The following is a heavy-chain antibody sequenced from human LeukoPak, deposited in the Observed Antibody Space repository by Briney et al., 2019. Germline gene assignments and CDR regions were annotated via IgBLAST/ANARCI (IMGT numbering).Heavy chain of an antibody. Sequence: GGSLRLSCAASGFTFSSYEMNWVRQAPGKGLEWVSYISSSGSTIYYADSVKGRFTISRDNARNSLYLQMNSLRAEDTAVYYCARDNYDSSGPYYFDYWGQGTLVTVSS. D-gene: IGHD3-22*01. CDR3: ARDNYDSSGPYYFDY. CDR2: ISSSGSTI. CDR1: GFTFSSYE. J-gene: IGHJ4*02. V-gene: IGHV3-48*03.